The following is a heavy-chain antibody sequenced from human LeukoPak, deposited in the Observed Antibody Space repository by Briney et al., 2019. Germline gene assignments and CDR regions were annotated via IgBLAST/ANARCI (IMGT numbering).Heavy chain of an antibody. Sequence: KPGKSPKISCKGSGYSFTSYWIGWVRQMPGKGLEWMGIIYPGDSDTRYSSSFQGQVTISADKSISTAYLQCSSLKASDTAMYYCARRGTKSGPDYWGQGTLVTVSS. J-gene: IGHJ4*02. CDR2: IYPGDSDT. CDR3: ARRGTKSGPDY. V-gene: IGHV5-51*01. CDR1: GYSFTSYW. D-gene: IGHD3-16*01.